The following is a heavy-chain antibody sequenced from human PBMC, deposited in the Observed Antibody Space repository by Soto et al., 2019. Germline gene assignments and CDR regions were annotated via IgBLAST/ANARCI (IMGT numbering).Heavy chain of an antibody. D-gene: IGHD3-3*01. Sequence: QVQLVQSGAEVKKPGASVKVSCKASGYTFTSYAMHWVRQAPGQRLEWMGWINAGNGNTKYSQKFQGRVTITRDTSASTAYMELSSLRSEVTAVYYCAREGYDFWSGYYKYFQHWGQGTLVTVSS. CDR2: INAGNGNT. CDR1: GYTFTSYA. V-gene: IGHV1-3*01. J-gene: IGHJ1*01. CDR3: AREGYDFWSGYYKYFQH.